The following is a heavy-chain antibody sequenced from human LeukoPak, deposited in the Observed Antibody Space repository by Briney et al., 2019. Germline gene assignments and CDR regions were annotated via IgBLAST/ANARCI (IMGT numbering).Heavy chain of an antibody. CDR3: AKYVSAKGPPYALDV. CDR1: GFTFSSYS. Sequence: GGSLRLSCAASGFTFSSYSMNWVRQAPGKGLEWASAISGGGGNTYYADSVKGRFTISRDNSKNTLYLQMNSLRAEDTAVYYCAKYVSAKGPPYALDVWGQGTTVTVSS. V-gene: IGHV3-23*01. D-gene: IGHD2/OR15-2a*01. CDR2: ISGGGGNT. J-gene: IGHJ6*02.